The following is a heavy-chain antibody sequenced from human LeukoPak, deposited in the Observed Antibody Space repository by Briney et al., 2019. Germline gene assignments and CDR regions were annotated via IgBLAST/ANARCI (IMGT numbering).Heavy chain of an antibody. D-gene: IGHD5-18*01. CDR3: ARTIGYSYGNFDY. J-gene: IGHJ4*02. CDR1: GFTFSRYA. V-gene: IGHV3-64*01. CDR2: ISSNGGST. Sequence: GGSLRLSCAASGFTFSRYAMHGVRQAPGKGLEYVSVISSNGGSTYYAKSVKDRFTISRDNSKNTLYLQMGSLRAEDMAVYYCARTIGYSYGNFDYWGQGTLVTVSS.